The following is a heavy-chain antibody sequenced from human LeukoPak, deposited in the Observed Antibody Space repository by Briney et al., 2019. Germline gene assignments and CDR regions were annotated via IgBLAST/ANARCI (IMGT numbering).Heavy chain of an antibody. V-gene: IGHV3-23*01. Sequence: PGGSLRLSCAASGFTFSDYYMSWIRQAPGKGLEWVSVISGSGDNTYHADSVKGRFTISRDNSKNTLYLQMNSLRAEDTAVYYCAKDHDYAGVYAFDIWGQGTMVTVSS. CDR1: GFTFSDYY. J-gene: IGHJ3*02. D-gene: IGHD4-17*01. CDR2: ISGSGDNT. CDR3: AKDHDYAGVYAFDI.